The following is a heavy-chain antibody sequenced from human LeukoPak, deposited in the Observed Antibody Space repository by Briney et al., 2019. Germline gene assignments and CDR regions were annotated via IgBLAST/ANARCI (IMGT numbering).Heavy chain of an antibody. D-gene: IGHD3-10*01. J-gene: IGHJ4*02. CDR3: ARDVMVRGVIFDY. Sequence: PGRSLRLSCAASGFTFTNYALHWVRQAPGKGLEWVAVISYDGTNKYYADSVKGRFTISRDNAKNSLYLQMNSLRDEDTAVYYCARDVMVRGVIFDYWGQGTLVTVSS. CDR1: GFTFTNYA. V-gene: IGHV3-30-3*01. CDR2: ISYDGTNK.